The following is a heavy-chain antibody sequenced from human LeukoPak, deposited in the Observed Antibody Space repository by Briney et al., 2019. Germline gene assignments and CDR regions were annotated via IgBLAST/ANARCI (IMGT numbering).Heavy chain of an antibody. CDR3: AKAAAGTEYYFEY. D-gene: IGHD6-13*01. J-gene: IGHJ4*02. Sequence: GGSLRLSCAASGFTFSSYWMSWVRQAPGRGLEWVANIKQEGSDKYYVDSVKGRFTISRDNAKHSLYLQMNSLRGEHTAVNYCAKAAAGTEYYFEYWGQGTLVTASS. CDR1: GFTFSSYW. CDR2: IKQEGSDK. V-gene: IGHV3-7*01.